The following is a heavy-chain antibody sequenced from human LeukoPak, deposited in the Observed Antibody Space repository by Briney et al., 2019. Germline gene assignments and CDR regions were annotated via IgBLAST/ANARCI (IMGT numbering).Heavy chain of an antibody. J-gene: IGHJ3*02. Sequence: ASVKVSCKASGYTFTSYGISWVRQAPGQGVEWMGWISAFNGNTNYAHKLQGRVTMTTDTSTSTAYMELRSLRSDDTAVYYCARDREITMIVVVNNDAFDIWGQGTMVTVSS. D-gene: IGHD3-22*01. V-gene: IGHV1-18*01. CDR2: ISAFNGNT. CDR1: GYTFTSYG. CDR3: ARDREITMIVVVNNDAFDI.